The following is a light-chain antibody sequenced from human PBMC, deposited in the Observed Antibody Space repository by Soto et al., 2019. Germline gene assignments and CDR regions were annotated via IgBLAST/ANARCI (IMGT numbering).Light chain of an antibody. Sequence: LAQPPSASGSPGQSVTISCTGTSSDVGAYNYVSWYQQRPGKAPKLMIYEVTKRPSGVPDRFSGSKSGNTASLTVSGLQADDEADYYCSSYAGSNNLYVFGTGTKVTVL. CDR3: SSYAGSNNLYV. J-gene: IGLJ1*01. CDR1: SSDVGAYNY. V-gene: IGLV2-8*01. CDR2: EVT.